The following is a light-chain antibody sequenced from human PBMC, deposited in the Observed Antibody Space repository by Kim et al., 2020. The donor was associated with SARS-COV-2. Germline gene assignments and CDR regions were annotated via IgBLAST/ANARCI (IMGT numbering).Light chain of an antibody. V-gene: IGLV3-19*01. J-gene: IGLJ2*01. CDR2: GKN. CDR3: NSRDNNDNVL. Sequence: SSELTQDPAVSVALGQTVRITCQGDSLRSYDTTWFQQKPGQAPIVVVYGKNNRPSGIPARFSGSSSGNTASLTITGTQAGDDADYYCNSRDNNDNVLFGGGTRLTVL. CDR1: SLRSYD.